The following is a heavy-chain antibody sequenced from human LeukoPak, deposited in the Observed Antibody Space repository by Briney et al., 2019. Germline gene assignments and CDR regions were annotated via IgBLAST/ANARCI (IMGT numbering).Heavy chain of an antibody. V-gene: IGHV4-59*01. CDR2: IYYSGST. CDR3: ARVGGEVRGVIRPDY. J-gene: IGHJ4*02. Sequence: SETLSLTCTVSGDSISRYYWNWIRQPPGKGLEWIGYIYYSGSTNYNPSLKSRVTISIDTSKSQFSLKLNSVTAADAAVYYCARVGGEVRGVIRPDYWGQGTLVTVST. CDR1: GDSISRYY. D-gene: IGHD3-10*01.